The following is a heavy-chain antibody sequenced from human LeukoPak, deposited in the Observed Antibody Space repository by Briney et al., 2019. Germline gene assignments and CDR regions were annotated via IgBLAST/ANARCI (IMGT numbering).Heavy chain of an antibody. CDR3: ARSRQASGLFNS. Sequence: SQTLSLTCTVSGYAITSGGFSWNWLRQPPGRGLEWIGCIYDRGPAYYNPSLKSRFTISVDRPKNQFFLNVTSLTAADTAVYYCARSRQASGLFNSWGQGTLVVVSS. J-gene: IGHJ5*01. CDR2: IYDRGPA. D-gene: IGHD3-10*01. CDR1: GYAITSGGFS. V-gene: IGHV4-30-2*01.